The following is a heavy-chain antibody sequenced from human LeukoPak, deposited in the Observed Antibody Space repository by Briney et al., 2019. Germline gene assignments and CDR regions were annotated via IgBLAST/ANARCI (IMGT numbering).Heavy chain of an antibody. CDR1: GFTFSSYS. D-gene: IGHD3-22*01. J-gene: IGHJ4*02. Sequence: SGGSLRLSCAASGFTFSSYSMNWVRQAPGKGLEWVSSISSSSSYIYYADSVKGRFTISRDNAKNSLYLQMNSLRAEDTAVYYCARGSGYYYVTFDYWGQGTLVTVSS. CDR3: ARGSGYYYVTFDY. CDR2: ISSSSSYI. V-gene: IGHV3-21*01.